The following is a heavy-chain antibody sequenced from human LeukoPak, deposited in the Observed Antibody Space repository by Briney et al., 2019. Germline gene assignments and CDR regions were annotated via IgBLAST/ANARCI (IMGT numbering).Heavy chain of an antibody. CDR1: GCTFTTYD. D-gene: IGHD2-15*01. V-gene: IGHV1-8*01. Sequence: ASVKVSCKASGCTFTTYDINWVRQATGQGLEWMGWMNPNSGNTGYAHKFQGRVTMTRNTAISTAYMELTSLRSDDTAVYYCARVAGPIDYWGQGTLVTVSS. CDR3: ARVAGPIDY. J-gene: IGHJ4*02. CDR2: MNPNSGNT.